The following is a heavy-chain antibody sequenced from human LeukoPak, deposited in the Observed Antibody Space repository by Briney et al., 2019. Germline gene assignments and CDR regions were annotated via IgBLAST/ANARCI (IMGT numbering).Heavy chain of an antibody. CDR3: ATKVLRSGYTYGFGNY. D-gene: IGHD5-18*01. CDR2: FDPEDGET. CDR1: GYTLTELS. V-gene: IGHV1-24*01. Sequence: ASVKVSCKVSGYTLTELSMHWARQAPGKGLEWMGGFDPEDGETIYAQKFQGRVTMTEDTSTDTAYMELSSLRSEDTAVYYCATKVLRSGYTYGFGNYWGQGTLVTVSS. J-gene: IGHJ4*02.